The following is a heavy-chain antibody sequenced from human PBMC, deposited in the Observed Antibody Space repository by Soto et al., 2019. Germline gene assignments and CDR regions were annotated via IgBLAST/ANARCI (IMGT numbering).Heavy chain of an antibody. V-gene: IGHV3-30*18. J-gene: IGHJ6*02. CDR3: AKDQAHSYYYYGMDV. Sequence: PGGSLRLSCAASGFTFSSYGMHWVRQAPGKGLEWVAVISYDGSNKYYADSVKGRFTISRDNSKNTLYLQMNSLRAEDTAVYYCAKDQAHSYYYYGMDVWGQGTTVTVS. CDR2: ISYDGSNK. CDR1: GFTFSSYG.